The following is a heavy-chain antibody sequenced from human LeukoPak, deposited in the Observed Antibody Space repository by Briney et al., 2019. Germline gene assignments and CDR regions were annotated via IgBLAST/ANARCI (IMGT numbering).Heavy chain of an antibody. D-gene: IGHD1-7*01. CDR2: INHSGST. J-gene: IGHJ4*02. Sequence: PSETLSLTCAVYGGSFSGYYWSWIRQPPGKGLEWIGEINHSGSTNYNPSLKSRVTISVDTSKNQFSLKLSSVTAADTAVYYCARDGAEGARTFDYWGQGTLVTVSS. CDR1: GGSFSGYY. V-gene: IGHV4-34*01. CDR3: ARDGAEGARTFDY.